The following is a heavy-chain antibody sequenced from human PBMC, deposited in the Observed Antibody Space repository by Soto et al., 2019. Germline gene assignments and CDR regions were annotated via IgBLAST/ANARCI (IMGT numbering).Heavy chain of an antibody. CDR3: ARVRRGYSGYYHIDV. Sequence: SETLSLTCTVSGGSIDSGDYYWSWIRQPPGKGLEWIGYVYYSGTTNYNPFLKSRVTLSLDKSKNSLWLQMSSLRAEDTAVYYCARVRRGYSGYYHIDVWGQGTTVTVSS. D-gene: IGHD5-12*01. J-gene: IGHJ6*02. V-gene: IGHV4-61*08. CDR1: GGSIDSGDYY. CDR2: VYYSGTT.